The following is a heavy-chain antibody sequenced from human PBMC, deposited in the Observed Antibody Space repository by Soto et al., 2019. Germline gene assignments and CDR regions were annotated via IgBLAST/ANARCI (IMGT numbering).Heavy chain of an antibody. D-gene: IGHD2-21*01. CDR1: GFTFRSYA. J-gene: IGHJ6*02. V-gene: IGHV3-23*01. CDR2: IGTSGTPT. CDR3: TRILWSSRRDALDI. Sequence: QLLESGGDLVQPGGSVRLSCIASGFTFRSYAMAWVRQAPGEDLEWVSAIGTSGTPTLYADSVKSRFSISRDDSRNTVSLQMNSLGVEDTATYYCTRILWSSRRDALDIWGQGTTVTVSS.